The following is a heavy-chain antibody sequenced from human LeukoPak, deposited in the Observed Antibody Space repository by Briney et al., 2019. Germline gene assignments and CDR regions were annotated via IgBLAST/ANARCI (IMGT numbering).Heavy chain of an antibody. CDR2: ISYDGSNK. CDR3: ARDGAVAPFDY. D-gene: IGHD6-19*01. CDR1: GFTFSSYA. Sequence: PGGSLRLSCAASGFTFSSYAMHWVRQAPGKGLEWVAVISYDGSNKYYADSVKGRFTISRDNSKNTLYLQMNSLRAEDMAVYYCARDGAVAPFDYWGQGTLVTVSS. V-gene: IGHV3-30*04. J-gene: IGHJ4*02.